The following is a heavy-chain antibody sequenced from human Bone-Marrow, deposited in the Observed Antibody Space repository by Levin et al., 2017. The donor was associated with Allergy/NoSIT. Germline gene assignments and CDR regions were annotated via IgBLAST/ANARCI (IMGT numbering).Heavy chain of an antibody. J-gene: IGHJ4*02. D-gene: IGHD2-15*01. V-gene: IGHV3-23*01. CDR2: ISGSGGTT. CDR1: GFTFSSYA. Sequence: GGSLRLSCAASGFTFSSYAMSWVRQAPGKGLEWVSAISGSGGTTYYADSVKGRFTISRDNSKNTLYLQMNSLRAEDTAVYDCTRDHRGGGTCYSDYWGQGTLVTVSS. CDR3: TRDHRGGGTCYSDY.